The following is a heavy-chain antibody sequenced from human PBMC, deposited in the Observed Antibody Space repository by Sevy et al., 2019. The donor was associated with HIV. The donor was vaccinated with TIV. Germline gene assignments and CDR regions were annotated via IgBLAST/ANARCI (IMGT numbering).Heavy chain of an antibody. J-gene: IGHJ6*02. CDR1: GYTFTSYD. CDR2: MSPNSGNT. D-gene: IGHD2-2*01. CDR3: VRILSTSYYNYHALDV. V-gene: IGHV1-8*01. Sequence: ASVKVSCRASGYTFTSYDIHCVRQTTGQGLEWMGWMSPNSGNTGYAQKFQGRVTMTRDTSKGTAYMELSSLRSDDTAVYYCVRILSTSYYNYHALDVWGQGTTVTVSS.